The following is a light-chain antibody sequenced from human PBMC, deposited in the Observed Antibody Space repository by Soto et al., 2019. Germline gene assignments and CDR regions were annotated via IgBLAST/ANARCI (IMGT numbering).Light chain of an antibody. CDR3: QQYYNTPLFT. CDR1: QSVLYSSNNKNY. CDR2: WAS. Sequence: DIVMTQSPDSLAVSLGERATINCKSSQSVLYSSNNKNYLAWYQQKPGQPPKLLIYWASTRESGVPDRFSGSGSGTDFTLTISSLQAEDVAVYYCQQYYNTPLFTFGPGTKVDI. J-gene: IGKJ3*01. V-gene: IGKV4-1*01.